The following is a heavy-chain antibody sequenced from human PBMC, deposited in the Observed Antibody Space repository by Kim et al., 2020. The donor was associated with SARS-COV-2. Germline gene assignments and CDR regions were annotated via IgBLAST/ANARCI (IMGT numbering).Heavy chain of an antibody. CDR3: AREGYDSSGSGAFDI. Sequence: GGSLRLSCAASGFIVSNNYMTWVRQAPGKGLEWVSVIYSGGSTYYADSVKGRFTISRDNSKNTLYLQMNSLRAEDTAVYYCAREGYDSSGSGAFDIWGQGTMVTVSS. J-gene: IGHJ3*02. V-gene: IGHV3-53*01. CDR1: GFIVSNNY. CDR2: IYSGGST. D-gene: IGHD3-22*01.